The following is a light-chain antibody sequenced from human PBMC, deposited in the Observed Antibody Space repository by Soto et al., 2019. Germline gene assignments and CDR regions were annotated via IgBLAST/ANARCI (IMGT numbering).Light chain of an antibody. CDR1: SSDVGGYNY. CDR3: SSYTSSSTLV. V-gene: IGLV2-14*01. Sequence: QSALTQPASVSGSPGQSITISCTGTSSDVGGYNYVSWYQQHPGKAPKVVIYEVRNRPSWISNRFSGSKSGNTASLTISGLQAEDEADYYCSSYTSSSTLVFGGGTKLTVL. J-gene: IGLJ2*01. CDR2: EVR.